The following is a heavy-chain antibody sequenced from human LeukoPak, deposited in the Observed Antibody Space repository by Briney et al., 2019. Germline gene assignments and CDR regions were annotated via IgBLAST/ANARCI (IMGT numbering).Heavy chain of an antibody. V-gene: IGHV3-21*01. CDR1: GFTFSSYS. D-gene: IGHD3-10*01. CDR3: ARDRVVRGVFDY. J-gene: IGHJ4*02. Sequence: GGSLRLSCAASGFTFSSYSMNWVRQAPGKGLEWVSSISSSGSYIYYADSVRGRFTISRDNAKNSLYLQMNSLRAEDTAVYYCARDRVVRGVFDYWGQGTLVTVSS. CDR2: ISSSGSYI.